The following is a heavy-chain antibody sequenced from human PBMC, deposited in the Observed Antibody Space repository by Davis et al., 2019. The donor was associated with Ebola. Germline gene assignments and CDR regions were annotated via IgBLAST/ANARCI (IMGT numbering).Heavy chain of an antibody. CDR2: INHSGRT. V-gene: IGHV4-34*01. CDR1: GGSFSGYY. D-gene: IGHD5-18*01. Sequence: SETLSLTCAVYGGSFSGYYWSWIRKPPGKGLEWIGEINHSGRTNYNPSLKSRVTISVDTSKNQFSLKLSSVSAADTAVYYCYSYWDFDYWGQGTLVTVSS. J-gene: IGHJ4*02. CDR3: YSYWDFDY.